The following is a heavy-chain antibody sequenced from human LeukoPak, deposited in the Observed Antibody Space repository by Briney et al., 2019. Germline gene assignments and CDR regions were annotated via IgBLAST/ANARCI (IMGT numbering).Heavy chain of an antibody. J-gene: IGHJ5*02. D-gene: IGHD3-10*01. V-gene: IGHV3-23*01. CDR3: AKASNLYGSGSYGGWFDP. CDR1: GFTFSSYA. CDR2: ISGSGGST. Sequence: GGSLRLSCAASGFTFSSYAMSWVRQAPGKGLEWDSAISGSGGSTYYADSVKGRFTISRDNSKNTLYLQMNSLRAEDTAVYYCAKASNLYGSGSYGGWFDPWGQGTLVTVSS.